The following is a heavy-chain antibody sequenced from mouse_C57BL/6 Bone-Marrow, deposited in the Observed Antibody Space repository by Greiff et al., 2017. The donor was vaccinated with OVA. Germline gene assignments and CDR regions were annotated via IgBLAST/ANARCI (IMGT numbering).Heavy chain of an antibody. CDR2: IHPNSGST. D-gene: IGHD4-1*01. V-gene: IGHV1-64*01. CDR1: GYTFTSYW. CDR3: AREKTGTFAY. J-gene: IGHJ3*01. Sequence: QVQLQQSGAELVKPGASVKLSCKASGYTFTSYWMHWVKQRPGQGLEWIGMIHPNSGSTNYNEKFKSKATLTVDKSSSTAYMQLSSLTSEDSAVYYCAREKTGTFAYWGQGTLVTVSA.